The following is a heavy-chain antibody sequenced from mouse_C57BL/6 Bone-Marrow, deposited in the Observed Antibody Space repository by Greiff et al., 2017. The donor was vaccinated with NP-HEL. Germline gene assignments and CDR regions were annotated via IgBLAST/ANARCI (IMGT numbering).Heavy chain of an antibody. CDR3: TPYGYGRFDY. V-gene: IGHV14-1*01. CDR1: GFNIKDYY. D-gene: IGHD2-2*01. Sequence: VQLKESGAELVRPGASVKLSCTASGFNIKDYYMHWVKQRPEQGLEWIGRIDPEDGDTEYAPKFKGKATMTADTSSNTAYLQLSSLTSADAAVYYCTPYGYGRFDYWGRGTTLTVSS. J-gene: IGHJ2*01. CDR2: IDPEDGDT.